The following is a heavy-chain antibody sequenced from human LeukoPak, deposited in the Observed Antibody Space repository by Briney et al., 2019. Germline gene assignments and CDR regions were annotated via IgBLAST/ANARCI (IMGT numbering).Heavy chain of an antibody. D-gene: IGHD3-3*01. CDR2: ISYDGSNK. CDR3: AREEWYYFDY. CDR1: GFTFNTYA. V-gene: IGHV3-30-3*01. Sequence: GGSLRLSCVASGFTFNTYAIHWVRQAPGKGLEWVEVISYDGSNKYYEDSVKGRFTISRDNSKNTLYLQMNSLRAEDMAVYYCAREEWYYFDYWGQGTLVTVSS. J-gene: IGHJ4*02.